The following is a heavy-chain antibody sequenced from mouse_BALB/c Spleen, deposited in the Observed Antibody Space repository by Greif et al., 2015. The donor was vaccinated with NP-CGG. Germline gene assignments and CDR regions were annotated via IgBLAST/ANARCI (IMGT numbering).Heavy chain of an antibody. J-gene: IGHJ4*01. Sequence: VQLQQSGAELVRPGSSVEISCKASGYAFSSYWMNWVKQRPGQGLEWVGQIYPGDGDXNYNGKFKGKATLTADKSSSTAYMQLSSLTSEDSAVYFCARLDYGSSYNAMDYWGQGTSVTVSS. V-gene: IGHV1-80*01. CDR3: ARLDYGSSYNAMDY. D-gene: IGHD1-1*01. CDR1: GYAFSSYW. CDR2: IYPGDGDX.